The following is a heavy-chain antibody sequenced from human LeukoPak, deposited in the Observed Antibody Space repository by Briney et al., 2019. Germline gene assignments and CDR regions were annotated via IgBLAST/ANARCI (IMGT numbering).Heavy chain of an antibody. CDR2: INPNSGGT. CDR3: AVIPTVTTTGSNY. D-gene: IGHD4-17*01. Sequence: ASVKVSCKASVYTFTGYYMHWVRQAPGQGLEWMGWINPNSGGTNYAQKFQGRVTMTRDTSISTAYMELSRLRSDDTAVYYCAVIPTVTTTGSNYWGQGTLVTVSS. J-gene: IGHJ4*02. V-gene: IGHV1-2*02. CDR1: VYTFTGYY.